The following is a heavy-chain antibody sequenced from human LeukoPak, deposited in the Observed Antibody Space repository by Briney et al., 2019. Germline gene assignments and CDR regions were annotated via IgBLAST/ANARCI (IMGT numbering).Heavy chain of an antibody. CDR3: AREGYGSRSRDNWLDP. D-gene: IGHD3-10*01. CDR2: IYYSGSP. V-gene: IGHV4-59*02. J-gene: IGHJ5*02. CDR1: GASVTTSY. Sequence: PSETLSLTCTVSGASVTTSYWSWLRLPPGKAPEWIGYIYYSGSPIYSPSLNSRVTISLDTSKNQFSLKLSSVTAADTAVYYCAREGYGSRSRDNWLDPWGQGTLVTVSS.